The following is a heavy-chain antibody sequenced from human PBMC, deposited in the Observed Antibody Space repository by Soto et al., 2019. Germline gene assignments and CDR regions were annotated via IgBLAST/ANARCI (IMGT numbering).Heavy chain of an antibody. V-gene: IGHV3-21*01. D-gene: IGHD6-6*01. J-gene: IGHJ4*02. CDR1: GFPFSSYS. CDR2: ISGSGGYI. Sequence: GGSLRLSCEVSGFPFSSYSMNLVRQSPGKGLEWVSSISGSGGYIYYADSVKGRFTISRDNAKNSLYLQMTSLRDEDTALYYCARDRQSTHSYAYDYWRQGYLVTVSS. CDR3: ARDRQSTHSYAYDY.